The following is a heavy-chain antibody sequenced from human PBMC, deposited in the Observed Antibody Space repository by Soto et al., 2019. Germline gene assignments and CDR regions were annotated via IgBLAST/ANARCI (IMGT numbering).Heavy chain of an antibody. V-gene: IGHV3-30-3*01. D-gene: IGHD3-10*01. CDR3: AREGNGWFFDY. J-gene: IGHJ4*02. CDR2: ISYGGSNK. CDR1: GFTFSSYA. Sequence: QVQLVESGGGVVQPGRSLRLSCAASGFTFSSYAMHWVRQAPGKGLEWVAVISYGGSNKYYADSVKGRFTISRDNSKNTLYLQMNSLRAEDTAVYYCAREGNGWFFDYWGQGTLVTVSS.